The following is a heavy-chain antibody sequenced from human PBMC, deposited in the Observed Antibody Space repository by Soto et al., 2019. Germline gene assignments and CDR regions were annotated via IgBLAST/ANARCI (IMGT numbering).Heavy chain of an antibody. D-gene: IGHD1-26*01. J-gene: IGHJ4*02. CDR3: ARALGRGEVGATGY. CDR2: IYVGGST. Sequence: EVQLAESGGGLVQPGGSLRLSCAASGVTVSGNYMSWVRQAPGKGLECVSVIYVGGSTYYADSVKGRFTISRDNSKNTLYLQMNSLRAEDTAVYFCARALGRGEVGATGYWGQGTQVTVSS. CDR1: GVTVSGNY. V-gene: IGHV3-66*01.